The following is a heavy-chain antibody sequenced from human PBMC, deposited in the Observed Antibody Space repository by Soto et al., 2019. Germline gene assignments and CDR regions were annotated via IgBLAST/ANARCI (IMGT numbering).Heavy chain of an antibody. CDR1: GYTFTSYG. CDR2: ISAYNGNT. CDR3: ARETDYGDYVGWFDP. D-gene: IGHD4-17*01. Sequence: ASVKGSCKASGYTFTSYGISWVRQAPGQGLEWMGWISAYNGNTNYAQKLQGRVTMTTDTSTSTAYMELRSLRSDDTAVYYCARETDYGDYVGWFDPWGQGTLVTVSS. J-gene: IGHJ5*02. V-gene: IGHV1-18*01.